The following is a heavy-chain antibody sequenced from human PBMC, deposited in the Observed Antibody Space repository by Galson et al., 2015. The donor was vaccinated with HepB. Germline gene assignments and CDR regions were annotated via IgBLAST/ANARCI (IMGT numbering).Heavy chain of an antibody. CDR3: ARGFGQVVVNWFDP. J-gene: IGHJ5*02. CDR1: GYTFTSYA. V-gene: IGHV1-3*01. D-gene: IGHD2-15*01. CDR2: INAGNGNT. Sequence: SVKVSCKASGYTFTSYAMHWVRQAPGQRLEWMGWINAGNGNTKYSQKFQGRVTITRDTSASTAYMELSSLRSEDTAVYYCARGFGQVVVNWFDPWGQGTLVTVSS.